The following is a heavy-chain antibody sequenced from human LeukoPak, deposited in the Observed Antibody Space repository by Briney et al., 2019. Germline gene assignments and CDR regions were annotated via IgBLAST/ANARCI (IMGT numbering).Heavy chain of an antibody. D-gene: IGHD4-23*01. Sequence: ASVKVSCKASGYTFTGYYMHWVRQAPGQGLEWMGWINPNSGGTNYAQKFQGRVTMTRDTSISTAYMELGGLRSDDTAVYYCARGPLEGRWVRSALNWFDPWGQGTLVTVSS. CDR3: ARGPLEGRWVRSALNWFDP. V-gene: IGHV1-2*02. CDR1: GYTFTGYY. CDR2: INPNSGGT. J-gene: IGHJ5*02.